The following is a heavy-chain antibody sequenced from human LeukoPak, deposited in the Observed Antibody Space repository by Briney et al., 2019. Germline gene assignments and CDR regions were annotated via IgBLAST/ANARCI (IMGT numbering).Heavy chain of an antibody. CDR1: GGSISSGSYY. CDR3: AREYYSDWFDP. D-gene: IGHD2/OR15-2a*01. CDR2: IYASGST. J-gene: IGHJ5*02. Sequence: KPSETLSLTCTVSGGSISSGSYYWSWIRQPAGRGLEWIGRIYASGSTNYNPSLKSRVTISVGTSKNQFSLRLNSVTAADTAMYYCAREYYSDWFDPWGQGTLVTVSS. V-gene: IGHV4-61*02.